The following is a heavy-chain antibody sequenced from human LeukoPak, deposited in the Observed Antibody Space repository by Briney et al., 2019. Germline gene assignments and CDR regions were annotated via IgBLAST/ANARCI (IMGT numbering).Heavy chain of an antibody. CDR3: ARDFWSGYYPNY. CDR1: GFTFSTYA. CDR2: LSGSGGTT. D-gene: IGHD3-3*01. V-gene: IGHV3-23*01. Sequence: PGGSLRLSCAASGFTFSTYAMSWVRQAPGKGLEWVSALSGSGGTTYYADSVKGRFTISRDNSKNTLYLQMNSLRAEDTAVYYCARDFWSGYYPNYWGQGTLVTVSS. J-gene: IGHJ4*02.